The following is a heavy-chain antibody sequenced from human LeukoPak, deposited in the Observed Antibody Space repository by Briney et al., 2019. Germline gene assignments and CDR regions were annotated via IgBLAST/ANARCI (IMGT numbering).Heavy chain of an antibody. CDR3: VRDYVWGTSNSDY. J-gene: IGHJ4*02. Sequence: GGSLRLSCAASGFTFSNSWMSWVRQAPGKGLEWLTNIKEDGSKTYYVDSVKGRFTISRDNAKNSLYLQMHSLRAEDTAVYYCVRDYVWGTSNSDYWGQGTLVTVSS. D-gene: IGHD3-16*01. CDR2: IKEDGSKT. V-gene: IGHV3-7*01. CDR1: GFTFSNSW.